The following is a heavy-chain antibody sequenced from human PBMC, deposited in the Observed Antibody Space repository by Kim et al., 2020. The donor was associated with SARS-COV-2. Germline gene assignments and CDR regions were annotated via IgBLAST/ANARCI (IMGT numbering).Heavy chain of an antibody. Sequence: GGSLRLSCAASGFTVSSNYMSWVRQAPGKGLEWVSVIYSGGSTYYADSVKGRFTISRDNSKNTLYLQMNSLRAEDTAVYYCATRHYYDSSGAYAFDIWGQGTMVTVSS. CDR2: IYSGGST. J-gene: IGHJ3*02. CDR1: GFTVSSNY. D-gene: IGHD3-22*01. CDR3: ATRHYYDSSGAYAFDI. V-gene: IGHV3-53*01.